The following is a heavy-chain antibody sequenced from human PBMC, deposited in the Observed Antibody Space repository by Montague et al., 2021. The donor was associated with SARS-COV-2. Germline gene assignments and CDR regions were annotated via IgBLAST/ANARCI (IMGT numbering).Heavy chain of an antibody. CDR2: INHSGST. D-gene: IGHD5-18*01. V-gene: IGHV4-34*01. CDR1: GGSFSGYY. CDR3: ARGGGYSYGALDY. Sequence: SETLSLTCVVYGGSFSGYYWSWIRQPPGKGLEWTGEINHSGSTNYNPSLKSRVTISVDTSKKRFSLRLNSVTAADTAVYYCARGGGYSYGALDYWGQGTLVTVSS. J-gene: IGHJ4*02.